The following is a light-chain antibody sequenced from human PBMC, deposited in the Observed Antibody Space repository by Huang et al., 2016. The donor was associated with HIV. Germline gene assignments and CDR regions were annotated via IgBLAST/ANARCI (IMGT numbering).Light chain of an antibody. CDR1: QSVLNN. V-gene: IGKV3-15*01. J-gene: IGKJ2*01. CDR3: QQYSAWPPWGT. CDR2: GAF. Sequence: EIVMTQSPATLSVSQGERAILSCRASQSVLNNLAWYQQQPGQAPRLLLYGAFTRATCVPARCSGSGSGTDFALTITSLQSEDFAVYYCQQYSAWPPWGTFGQGTKLEIK.